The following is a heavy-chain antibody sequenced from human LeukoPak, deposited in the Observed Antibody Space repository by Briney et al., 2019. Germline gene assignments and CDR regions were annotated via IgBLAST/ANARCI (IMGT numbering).Heavy chain of an antibody. Sequence: AGGSLRLSCAASGFTFSDYAMSWVRQAPGKGLEWVSAIGASGSSTYYADSVKGRFTISRDNSKNTLYLQMNSLRAEDTAVYYCARIYTKYGNDYNGMDVWGQGTTVTVSS. CDR3: ARIYTKYGNDYNGMDV. V-gene: IGHV3-23*01. J-gene: IGHJ6*02. D-gene: IGHD1-1*01. CDR1: GFTFSDYA. CDR2: IGASGSST.